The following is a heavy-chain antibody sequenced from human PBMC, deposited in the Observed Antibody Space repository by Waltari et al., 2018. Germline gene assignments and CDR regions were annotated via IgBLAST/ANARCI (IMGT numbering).Heavy chain of an antibody. J-gene: IGHJ5*02. CDR1: GGSISSSSYY. CDR2: IYYSGST. D-gene: IGHD3-3*01. V-gene: IGHV4-39*07. CDR3: ARGFTYDFWSGYREFDP. Sequence: QLQLQESGPGLVKPSETLSLTCTVSGGSISSSSYYWGWIRQPPGKGLEWIGSIYYSGSTYYNPSLKSRVTISVDTSKNQFSLKLSSVTAADTAVYYCARGFTYDFWSGYREFDPWGQGTLVTVSS.